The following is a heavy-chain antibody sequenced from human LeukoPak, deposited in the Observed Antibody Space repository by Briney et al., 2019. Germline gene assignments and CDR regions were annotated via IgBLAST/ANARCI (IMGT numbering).Heavy chain of an antibody. Sequence: PGGSLRLSCAASGFTFSDYYMSWIRQAPGKGLEWVSYISSSGSTIYYADSVKGRFTISRDNAKNSLYLQMNSLRAEDTAVYYCAKDARWCSGGSCYGTEFDYWGQGTLVTVSS. D-gene: IGHD2-15*01. CDR3: AKDARWCSGGSCYGTEFDY. J-gene: IGHJ4*02. CDR1: GFTFSDYY. CDR2: ISSSGSTI. V-gene: IGHV3-11*04.